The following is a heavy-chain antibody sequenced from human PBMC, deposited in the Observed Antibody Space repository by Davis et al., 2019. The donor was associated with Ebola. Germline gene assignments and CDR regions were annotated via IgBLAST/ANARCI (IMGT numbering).Heavy chain of an antibody. CDR2: ISSSGSTI. V-gene: IGHV3-48*04. Sequence: GESLKISCAASGFTFSSYSMNWVRQAPGKGLEWVSYISSSGSTIYYADSAKGRFTISRDNAKKSLYLQMNSLRAEDTAVYYCARAGYSGYDLLGYYYYGMDVWGQGTTVTVSS. CDR3: ARAGYSGYDLLGYYYYGMDV. CDR1: GFTFSSYS. D-gene: IGHD5-12*01. J-gene: IGHJ6*02.